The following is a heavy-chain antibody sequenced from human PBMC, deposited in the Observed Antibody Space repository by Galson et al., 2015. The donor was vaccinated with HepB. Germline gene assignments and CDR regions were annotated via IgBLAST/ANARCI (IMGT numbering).Heavy chain of an antibody. Sequence: LSLTCAVYGGSFSAYYWSWIRQPPGKGLEWIGEINHGGSTNYNPSLKSRVTTSVDTSKNQISLKLSSVTAADTAVYYCARGGRETSATRFNNYYYMDVWGKGTTVTVSS. D-gene: IGHD2-15*01. J-gene: IGHJ6*03. V-gene: IGHV4-34*01. CDR1: GGSFSAYY. CDR3: ARGGRETSATRFNNYYYMDV. CDR2: INHGGST.